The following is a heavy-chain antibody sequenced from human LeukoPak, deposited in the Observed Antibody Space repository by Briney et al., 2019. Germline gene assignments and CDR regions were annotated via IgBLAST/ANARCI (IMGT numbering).Heavy chain of an antibody. Sequence: SETLSLTCTVSGGSISSSSYYWGWIRQPPGKGLEWIGSIYYSGSTYYNPSLKSRVTISVDTSKNQFSLKLSSVTAADTAVYYCARRNGGMGGYFDWGQGTLVTVSS. D-gene: IGHD1-26*01. CDR3: ARRNGGMGGYFD. CDR1: GGSISSSSYY. V-gene: IGHV4-39*07. J-gene: IGHJ4*02. CDR2: IYYSGST.